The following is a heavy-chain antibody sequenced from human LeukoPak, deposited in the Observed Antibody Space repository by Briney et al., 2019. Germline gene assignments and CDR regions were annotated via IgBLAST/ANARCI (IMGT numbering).Heavy chain of an antibody. CDR2: IIPIFGTA. Sequence: ASVKVSFKASGGTFSSYAISWVRQAPGQGLEWMGGIIPIFGTANYAQKFQGRVTITTDESTSTAYMELSSLRSEDTAVYYCARDRTAAGDAFDIWGQGTMVTVSS. J-gene: IGHJ3*02. V-gene: IGHV1-69*05. CDR3: ARDRTAAGDAFDI. D-gene: IGHD6-13*01. CDR1: GGTFSSYA.